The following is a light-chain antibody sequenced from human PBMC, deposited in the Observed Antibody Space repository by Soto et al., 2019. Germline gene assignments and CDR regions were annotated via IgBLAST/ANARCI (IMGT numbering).Light chain of an antibody. CDR1: LGIANF. Sequence: IQLTQSPSSLSASVGDRVTISCRASLGIANFLAWYQQKPGKAPKLLINGASTLQSGVPSRFSGSGSGTDFTLTISSLQPEDFATYYCQQLNSFPIPFGPGTKVDIK. V-gene: IGKV1-9*01. CDR3: QQLNSFPIP. J-gene: IGKJ3*01. CDR2: GAS.